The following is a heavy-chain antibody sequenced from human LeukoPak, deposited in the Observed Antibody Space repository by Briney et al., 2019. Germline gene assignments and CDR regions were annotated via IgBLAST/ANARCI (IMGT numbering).Heavy chain of an antibody. CDR3: ARQDIVMLVDATRHYYFDY. CDR1: DYSFTKYW. Sequence: GESLKISFKGSDYSFTKYWIAWVRQMPGKGLEWMGIIYPGDSDTRYSPSFQGQVTISADKSISTAYLQWSSLKASDTAMYYCARQDIVMLVDATRHYYFDYWGQGTLVTVSS. CDR2: IYPGDSDT. J-gene: IGHJ4*02. V-gene: IGHV5-51*01. D-gene: IGHD2-15*01.